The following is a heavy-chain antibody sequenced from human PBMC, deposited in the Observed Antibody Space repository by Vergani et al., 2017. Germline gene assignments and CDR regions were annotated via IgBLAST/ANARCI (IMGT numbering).Heavy chain of an antibody. CDR2: ISWNSGSI. CDR1: GFTFDDYA. CDR3: AKDNYYDSSGYSFDY. V-gene: IGHV3-9*01. J-gene: IGHJ4*02. Sequence: EVPLVESGGGLVQPGRSLRLSCAASGFTFDDYAMHWVRQAPGKGLEWVSGISWNSGSIGYADSVKGRFTISRDNAKNSLYLQMNSLRAEDTALYYCAKDNYYDSSGYSFDYWGQGTLVTVSS. D-gene: IGHD3-22*01.